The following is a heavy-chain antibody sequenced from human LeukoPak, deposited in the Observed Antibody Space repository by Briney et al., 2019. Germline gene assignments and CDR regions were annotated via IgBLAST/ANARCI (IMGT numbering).Heavy chain of an antibody. J-gene: IGHJ5*02. CDR3: AKDGGSGGFINWFDP. V-gene: IGHV3-43*01. CDR2: ISWDGGST. CDR1: GFTFDDYT. D-gene: IGHD6-19*01. Sequence: GSLRLCCAASGFTFDDYTMHWGRQAPGKGLEWVSLISWDGGSTYYADSVKGRFTISRDNSKNSLYLQMNSLRTEDTALYYCAKDGGSGGFINWFDPWGQGTLVTVSS.